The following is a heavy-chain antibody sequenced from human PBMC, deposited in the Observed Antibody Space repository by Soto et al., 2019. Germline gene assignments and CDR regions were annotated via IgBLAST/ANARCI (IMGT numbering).Heavy chain of an antibody. CDR1: GGSMITYY. CDR2: VHHSGST. CDR3: AREARDSSGWYWDY. V-gene: IGHV4-59*01. Sequence: SETLSLTCTVSGGSMITYYWSWIRQSPGKGLEWIGYVHHSGSTLYNPSLRNRATVSLDRSNNQFSLKLTSVTAADTAFFYCAREARDSSGWYWDYWGQGILVTVSS. J-gene: IGHJ4*02. D-gene: IGHD6-19*01.